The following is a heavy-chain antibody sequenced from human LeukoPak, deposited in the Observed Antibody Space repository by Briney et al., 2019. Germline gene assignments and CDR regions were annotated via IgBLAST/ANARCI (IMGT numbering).Heavy chain of an antibody. J-gene: IGHJ5*02. CDR1: GGSFSGYY. D-gene: IGHD2-2*02. CDR2: INHSGGT. V-gene: IGHV4-34*01. Sequence: SETLSLTCAVYGGSFSGYYWSWLRQPPGKGLEWIGEINHSGGTNYNPSLKSRVTISVDMSKNQFSLKLSSVTAADTAVYYCARDPFYCRSLSCYRFDPWGQGTLVTVSS. CDR3: ARDPFYCRSLSCYRFDP.